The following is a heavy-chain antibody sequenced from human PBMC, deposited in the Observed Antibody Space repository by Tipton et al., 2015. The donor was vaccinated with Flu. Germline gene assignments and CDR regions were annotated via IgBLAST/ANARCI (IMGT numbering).Heavy chain of an antibody. CDR3: ARDKAYPGYYSYYSMDV. CDR1: GFTFSWHG. V-gene: IGHV3-30*03. Sequence: SLRLSCAASGFTFSWHGLHWVRQAPGKGLEWVAFISNDGTKKYYADSVKGRFTVSRDSSSNTLYLQMNSLRVDDTALYSCARDKAYPGYYSYYSMDVWGPGTTVSVSS. CDR2: ISNDGTKK. J-gene: IGHJ6*02.